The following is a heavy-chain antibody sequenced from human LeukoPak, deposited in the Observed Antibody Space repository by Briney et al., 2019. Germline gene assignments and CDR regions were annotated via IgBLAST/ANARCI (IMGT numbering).Heavy chain of an antibody. D-gene: IGHD2-2*01. CDR3: ARAGGVVVPAATTYYYYYMDV. J-gene: IGHJ6*03. V-gene: IGHV3-23*01. CDR2: ISGSGGST. Sequence: PGGSLRLSCAASGFTFSSYAMSWVRQAPGKGLEWVSAISGSGGSTYYADSVKGRFTISRDNSKNTLYLQMNSLRAEDTAVYYCARAGGVVVPAATTYYYYYMDVWGKGTTVTVSS. CDR1: GFTFSSYA.